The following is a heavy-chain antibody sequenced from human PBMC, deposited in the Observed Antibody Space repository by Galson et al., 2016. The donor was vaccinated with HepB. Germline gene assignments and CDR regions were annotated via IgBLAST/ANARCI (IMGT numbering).Heavy chain of an antibody. V-gene: IGHV4-34*01. CDR1: GGSFSGYH. Sequence: SETLSLTCAVYGGSFSGYHWNWIRQPPGKGLELIGEINHSGSSNYNPSLKSRVSISVDTSKNQFSLTLSSVTAADTAVYYCSRGRKYCRSSLFANGYANWFDFWGPGSLVTVSS. CDR2: INHSGSS. J-gene: IGHJ5*01. CDR3: SRGRKYCRSSLFANGYANWFDF. D-gene: IGHD2-15*01.